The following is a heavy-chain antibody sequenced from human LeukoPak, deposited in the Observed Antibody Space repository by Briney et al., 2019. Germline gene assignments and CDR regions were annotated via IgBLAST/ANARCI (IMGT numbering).Heavy chain of an antibody. CDR2: IYHSGSI. D-gene: IGHD5-18*01. Sequence: GSLRLSCAASGFTFSSYEMNWVRQSPGKGLEWIGVIYHSGSINYNPSLKSRVTISVDESKTQFSLRVNSVTAADTAVYFCASKKQLWSAGYYYYMDVWGNGTTVTVSS. J-gene: IGHJ6*03. CDR1: GFTFSSYEM. V-gene: IGHV4-4*01. CDR3: ASKKQLWSAGYYYYMDV.